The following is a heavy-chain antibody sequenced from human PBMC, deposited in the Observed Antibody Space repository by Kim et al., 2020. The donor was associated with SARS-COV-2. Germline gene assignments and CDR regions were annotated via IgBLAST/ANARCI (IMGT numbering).Heavy chain of an antibody. CDR1: EFTFSSYS. V-gene: IGHV3-21*01. Sequence: GGSLRLSCAASEFTFSSYSMNWVRQAPGNGLEWVSTIKRNRDDIYYVDSVKGRFTISRDNAKNSLYLQMNSLRADDTAMYYCARDLNLVGPGGLDYWG. CDR3: ARDLNLVGPGGLDY. CDR2: IKRNRDDI. J-gene: IGHJ4*01. D-gene: IGHD3-10*01.